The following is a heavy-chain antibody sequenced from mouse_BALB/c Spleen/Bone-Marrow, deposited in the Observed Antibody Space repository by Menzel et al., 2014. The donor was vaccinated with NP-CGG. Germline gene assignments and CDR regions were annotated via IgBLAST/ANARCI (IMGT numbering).Heavy chain of an antibody. CDR3: ARGGSSYGWYFDA. J-gene: IGHJ1*01. V-gene: IGHV14-3*02. D-gene: IGHD1-1*01. CDR2: IDPANGNT. CDR1: GFNIKDTY. Sequence: VQLQQSGAELVKPGASVKLSCTASGFNIKDTYMHWVKQRPEQGLEWIGRIDPANGNTKYDPKFQGKATITADTSSNTACLQLSSLTSEDTAVYYCARGGSSYGWYFDAWGAGTTVTVSS.